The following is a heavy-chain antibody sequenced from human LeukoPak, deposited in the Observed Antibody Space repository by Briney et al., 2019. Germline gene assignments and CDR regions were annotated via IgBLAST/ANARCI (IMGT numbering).Heavy chain of an antibody. V-gene: IGHV4-59*08. Sequence: SETLSLTCTVSGGSIRSYYWSWIRQPPGKGLEWIGYIFYSGTANYNPSLKSRVTVSVDTSKNQFSLNLTSVTAADTAVYYCARLGLFFDYWGQGTLVTVSS. CDR1: GGSIRSYY. J-gene: IGHJ4*02. CDR3: ARLGLFFDY. CDR2: IFYSGTA.